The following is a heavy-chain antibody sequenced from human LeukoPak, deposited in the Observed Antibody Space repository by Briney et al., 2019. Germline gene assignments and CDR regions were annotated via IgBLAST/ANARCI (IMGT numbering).Heavy chain of an antibody. CDR1: GYSISSGYY. CDR2: IYHSGST. CDR3: AGHNYYDSSGYYKGEGYFDY. V-gene: IGHV4-38-2*01. J-gene: IGHJ4*02. D-gene: IGHD3-22*01. Sequence: SETLSLTCAVSGYSISSGYYWGWIRQPPGKGLEWIGSIYHSGSTYYNPSLKSRVTISVDTSKNQFSPKLSSVTAADTAVYYCAGHNYYDSSGYYKGEGYFDYWGQGTLVTVSS.